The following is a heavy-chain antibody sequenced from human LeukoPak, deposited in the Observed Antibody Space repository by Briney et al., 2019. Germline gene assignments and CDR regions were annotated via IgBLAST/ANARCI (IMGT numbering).Heavy chain of an antibody. Sequence: PSETLSLTCAVYGGSFSGYYWSWIRQPPGKGLEWIGEINHSGSTYYNPSLKSRVTISVDRSKNQFSLKLSSVTAADTAVYYCAREVVTTLDYWGQGTLVTVSS. CDR1: GGSFSGYY. V-gene: IGHV4-34*01. CDR3: AREVVTTLDY. J-gene: IGHJ4*02. CDR2: INHSGST. D-gene: IGHD4-17*01.